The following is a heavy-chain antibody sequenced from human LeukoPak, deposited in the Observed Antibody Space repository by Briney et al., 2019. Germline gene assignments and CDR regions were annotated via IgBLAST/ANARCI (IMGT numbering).Heavy chain of an antibody. Sequence: SETLSLTCAVYGGSFSGYYWSWIRQPPGKGLEWIGEINHSGSTNYNPSLKSRVTISVDTSKNQFSLKLSSVTAADTAVYYCARHTDLSTDYWGQGTLVTVSS. CDR2: INHSGST. J-gene: IGHJ4*02. CDR3: ARHTDLSTDY. D-gene: IGHD2-8*02. CDR1: GGSFSGYY. V-gene: IGHV4-34*01.